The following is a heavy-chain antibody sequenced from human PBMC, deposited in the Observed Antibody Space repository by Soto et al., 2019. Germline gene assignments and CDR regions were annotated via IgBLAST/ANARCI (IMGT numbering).Heavy chain of an antibody. CDR1: VYTFTRYY. D-gene: IGHD5-12*01. V-gene: IGHV1-2*04. CDR3: ARARANVAPNWFDP. J-gene: IGHJ5*02. Sequence: PSVTVSCKASVYTFTRYYIYWVRQAPGQGLEWMGRINPYSGATNHAQKFQDCVTMTGDASVSTAYLELTTLVSDDTAVYYCARARANVAPNWFDPWGQGTLVTVSS. CDR2: INPYSGAT.